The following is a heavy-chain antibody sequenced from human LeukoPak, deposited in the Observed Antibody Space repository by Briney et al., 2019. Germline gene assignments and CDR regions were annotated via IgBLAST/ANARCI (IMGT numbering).Heavy chain of an antibody. CDR3: ARKDGDY. CDR2: IYSSRSS. J-gene: IGHJ4*02. Sequence: KPSETLSLTCTVSGASINAFHWTWFRQPAGKGLEWIGLIYSSRSSLLDPSLKSRVAMSVDLTKNQLSLKLTSVTAADTAMYYCARKDGDYWGRGTLVAVSS. V-gene: IGHV4-4*07. CDR1: GASINAFH.